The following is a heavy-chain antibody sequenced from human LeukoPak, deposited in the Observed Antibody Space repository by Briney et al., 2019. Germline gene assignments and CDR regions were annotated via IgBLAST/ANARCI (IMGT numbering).Heavy chain of an antibody. D-gene: IGHD3-10*01. CDR1: GFTFSDYY. V-gene: IGHV3-11*04. Sequence: PGGSLRLSCAASGFTFSDYYMTWIRQAPGKGLEWVSYISGNGGTIYYADSVRGRFTVSRDNAKNSLYLQMNSLRVEDTAVYYCASDPYYYASDYWGQGTLVTVSS. CDR2: ISGNGGTI. CDR3: ASDPYYYASDY. J-gene: IGHJ4*02.